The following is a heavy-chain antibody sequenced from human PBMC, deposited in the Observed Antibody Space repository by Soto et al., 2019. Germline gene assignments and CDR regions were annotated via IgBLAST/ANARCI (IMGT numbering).Heavy chain of an antibody. D-gene: IGHD1-26*01. Sequence: TLSLTCTVSGGTISSWYWSWIRQPPGKGLEWIGYIYYSGSTNCNPSLKSRVTISVDTSKNQFSLKLSSVTAADAAVYYCARRYGSAIDYWGQGTLVTVSS. CDR1: GGTISSWY. V-gene: IGHV4-59*08. J-gene: IGHJ4*02. CDR3: ARRYGSAIDY. CDR2: IYYSGST.